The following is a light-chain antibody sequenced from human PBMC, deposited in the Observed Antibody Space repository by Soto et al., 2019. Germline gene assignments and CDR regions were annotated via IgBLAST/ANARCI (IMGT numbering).Light chain of an antibody. V-gene: IGLV1-44*01. CDR3: AAWDDSLKVV. CDR2: SNN. Sequence: QSVLTQPPSASGTPGQRVTISCSGSSSNIGSNTVNWYQQLPGTAPKLLIYSNNQRPSGVPDRFSGSKSGTSASLAISGLQSEDEADYYCAAWDDSLKVVVGGGTKVTVL. CDR1: SSNIGSNT. J-gene: IGLJ2*01.